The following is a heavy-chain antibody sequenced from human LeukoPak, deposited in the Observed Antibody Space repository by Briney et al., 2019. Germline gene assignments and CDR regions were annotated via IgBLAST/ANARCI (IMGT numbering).Heavy chain of an antibody. V-gene: IGHV4-59*01. D-gene: IGHD5-18*01. CDR1: GGSIRRYY. J-gene: IGHJ4*02. Sequence: SETPSLTCAVPGGSIRRYYSSCIRQAPGKGLEWSWYIFYSESTNSNPSLKSRVTISVGTSKTQFSLKLNSVTAADTAVYYCARDSEYNYGFDYWGQGTLVTVSS. CDR3: ARDSEYNYGFDY. CDR2: IFYSEST.